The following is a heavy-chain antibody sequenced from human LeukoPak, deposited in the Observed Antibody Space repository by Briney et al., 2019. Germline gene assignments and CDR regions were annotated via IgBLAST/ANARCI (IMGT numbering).Heavy chain of an antibody. CDR2: ISSGSSFI. CDR1: GFTFSTYS. Sequence: VGSLRLSCAASGFTFSTYSMNWGRQAPGKGLEWGSSISSGSSFIYYADPVKGRFTISRDNAKNSLFLQMNSLRAEDTAVYYCERGGIDTGYAFDSWGQGTLVTVSS. D-gene: IGHD3-9*01. CDR3: ERGGIDTGYAFDS. V-gene: IGHV3-21*01. J-gene: IGHJ4*02.